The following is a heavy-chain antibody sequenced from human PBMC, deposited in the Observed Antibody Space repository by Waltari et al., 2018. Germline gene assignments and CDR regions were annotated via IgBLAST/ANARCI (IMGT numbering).Heavy chain of an antibody. CDR2: ISKSGTTM. V-gene: IGHV3-48*03. Sequence: EVQLVESGGGLVQPGGSLRLSCAASGFPFSSYEMHWVRQAPGKGLEWVSYISKSGTTMYYADSVKGRFTVSRDNAKNSLYLQMNSLRADDTAVYYCARDYPDYWGQGTLVTVSS. CDR1: GFPFSSYE. CDR3: ARDYPDY. J-gene: IGHJ4*02.